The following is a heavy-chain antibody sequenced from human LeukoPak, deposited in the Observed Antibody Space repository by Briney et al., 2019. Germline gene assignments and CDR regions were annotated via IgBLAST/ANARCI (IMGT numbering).Heavy chain of an antibody. D-gene: IGHD6-13*01. Sequence: PGESLKISCKGFGYSFTNYWIGWVRQMPGKGLEWMGIIYPGDSDTRYSPSFQGQVTISADKSISTAYLRWSSLKASDTAMYYCARCIAAGGSRWTDFWGQGTLVTVSS. CDR3: ARCIAAGGSRWTDF. CDR2: IYPGDSDT. V-gene: IGHV5-51*01. J-gene: IGHJ4*02. CDR1: GYSFTNYW.